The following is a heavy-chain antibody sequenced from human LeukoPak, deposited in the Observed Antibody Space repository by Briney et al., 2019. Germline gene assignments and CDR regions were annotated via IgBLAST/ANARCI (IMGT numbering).Heavy chain of an antibody. V-gene: IGHV4-59*08. CDR2: IYYSGST. J-gene: IGHJ4*02. CDR1: GGSISSYY. Sequence: SETLSLTCTVSGGSISSYYWSWIRQPPGKGLEWIGYIYYSGSTNYNPSLKSRVTISVDTSKNQFSLKLSSVTAADTAVYYCARRGTGGWYHFDYWGQGTLVTVSS. CDR3: ARRGTGGWYHFDY. D-gene: IGHD6-19*01.